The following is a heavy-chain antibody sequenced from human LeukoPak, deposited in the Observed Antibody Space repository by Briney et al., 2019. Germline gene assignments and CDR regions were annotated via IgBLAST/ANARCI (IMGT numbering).Heavy chain of an antibody. CDR3: ARVGGVTPLDY. D-gene: IGHD3-3*01. V-gene: IGHV3-30-3*01. CDR1: GFTFSSYA. Sequence: PGRSLRLSCAASGFTFSSYAMHWVRQAPGKGLEWVAVISYDGSNKYYADSVKGRFTISRDNSKNTLYLQMNSLRVEDTAVYYCARVGGVTPLDYWGQGTLVTVSS. CDR2: ISYDGSNK. J-gene: IGHJ4*02.